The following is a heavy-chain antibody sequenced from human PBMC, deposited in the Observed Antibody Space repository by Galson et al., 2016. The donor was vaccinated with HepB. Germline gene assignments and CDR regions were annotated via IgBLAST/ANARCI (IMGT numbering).Heavy chain of an antibody. CDR2: ITDNGADT. D-gene: IGHD3-3*01. CDR3: AREPSFGDLDY. J-gene: IGHJ4*02. CDR1: GFTFSKYR. Sequence: SLRLSCAGSGFTFSKYRMHWVRQPPGKGLEYVSVITDNGADTYYVDSVKGRFTISRDNSKNTLYLQMDSLRGGDTAVYYCAREPSFGDLDYWCQGTLVTVSS. V-gene: IGHV3-64*02.